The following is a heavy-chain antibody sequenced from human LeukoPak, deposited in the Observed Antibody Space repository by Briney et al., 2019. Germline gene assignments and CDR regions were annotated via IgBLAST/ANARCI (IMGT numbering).Heavy chain of an antibody. V-gene: IGHV4-59*08. CDR2: VHYSGAT. Sequence: PSETLSLTCTVSGGSISSYYWSWIRQPPGKGLEWIGYVHYSGATNYNPSLKSRVTMSVDTSKDQFSLKLNSVNAADTAMYYCARHRSPLESFHHWGQGTLVTVSS. CDR1: GGSISSYY. D-gene: IGHD3-3*01. CDR3: ARHRSPLESFHH. J-gene: IGHJ1*01.